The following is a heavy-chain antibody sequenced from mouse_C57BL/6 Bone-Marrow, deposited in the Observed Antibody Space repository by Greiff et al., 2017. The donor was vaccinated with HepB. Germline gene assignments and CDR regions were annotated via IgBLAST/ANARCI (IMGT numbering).Heavy chain of an antibody. D-gene: IGHD2-5*01. J-gene: IGHJ1*03. V-gene: IGHV5-16*01. CDR1: GFTFSDYY. Sequence: DVMLVESEGGLVQPGSSMKLSCTASGFTFSDYYMAWVRQVPEKGLEWVANINYDGSSTYYLDSLKSRFIISRDNAKNILYLQMSSLKSEDTATYYCARETPYYSNRYWYFDVWGTGTTVTVSS. CDR3: ARETPYYSNRYWYFDV. CDR2: INYDGSST.